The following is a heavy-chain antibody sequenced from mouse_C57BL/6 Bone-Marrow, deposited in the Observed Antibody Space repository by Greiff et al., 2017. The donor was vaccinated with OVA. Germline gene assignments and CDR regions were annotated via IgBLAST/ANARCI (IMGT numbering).Heavy chain of an antibody. Sequence: QVQLQQPGAELVKPGASVKLSCKASGYTFTSYWMQWVKQRPGQGLEWIGEIDPSDSYTNYNQKFKGKATLTVDTSSSTAYMQLSSLTSEDSAVYYCARFKAHHYYAMDYWGQGTSVTVSS. CDR1: GYTFTSYW. J-gene: IGHJ4*01. CDR3: ARFKAHHYYAMDY. V-gene: IGHV1-50*01. CDR2: IDPSDSYT.